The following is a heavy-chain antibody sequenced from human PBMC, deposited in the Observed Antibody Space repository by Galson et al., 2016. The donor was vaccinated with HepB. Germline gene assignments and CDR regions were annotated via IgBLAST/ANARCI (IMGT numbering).Heavy chain of an antibody. J-gene: IGHJ4*02. V-gene: IGHV1-2*02. CDR2: INCKSGGT. Sequence: SVKVSCKASGYTFTDYYMHWVRQAPGQGPEWMGWINCKSGGTKFAPNFQGRVTMTRDTSISTAYMELGRLRLDDSAVCYCTRGIIGGYDFDYWGQGTLAAVAS. CDR1: GYTFTDYY. D-gene: IGHD3-16*01. CDR3: TRGIIGGYDFDY.